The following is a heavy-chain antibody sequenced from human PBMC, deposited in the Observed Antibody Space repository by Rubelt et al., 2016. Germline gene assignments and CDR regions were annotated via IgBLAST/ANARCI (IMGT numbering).Heavy chain of an antibody. CDR2: IRGRARSYAT. J-gene: IGHJ5*02. Sequence: QLGMRGGGLVQPGGSLKLSCAASGSTFSGSDMHWVRQASGKGLEWVGRIRGRARSYATAYAASVRGRFTVSRDDSKNTAFLLLTSLKTEDTAFYYCTTANDGDTWLDPWGQGTLVTVSS. CDR3: TTANDGDTWLDP. V-gene: IGHV3-73*01. CDR1: GSTFSGSD. D-gene: IGHD5-24*01.